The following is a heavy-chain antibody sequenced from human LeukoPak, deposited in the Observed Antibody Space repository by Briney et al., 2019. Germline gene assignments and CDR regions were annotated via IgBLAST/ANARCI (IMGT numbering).Heavy chain of an antibody. CDR2: ISSGGSVM. J-gene: IGHJ4*02. D-gene: IGHD1-26*01. CDR3: AGGGGSYYFDS. CDR1: GFTFSDYY. V-gene: IGHV3-11*04. Sequence: GGSLRLSCAASGFTFSDYYMSWIRQAPGKGLAGVSYISSGGSVMYYADSVKGRFTISRDNAKNSLYLQVNSLRAEDTAVYYCAGGGGSYYFDSWGQGTLVTVSS.